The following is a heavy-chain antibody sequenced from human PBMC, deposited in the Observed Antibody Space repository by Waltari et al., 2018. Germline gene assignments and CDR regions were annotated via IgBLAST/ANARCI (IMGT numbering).Heavy chain of an antibody. CDR3: GRDYYGSIDS. Sequence: QVQLVQSGAEVKKPGASVKVSCKASGYTFTGYSLHGVRQARGQGLEWMGRMDPKSGGTNANYAQKFQGRVTMTRETSISTDYMELNRLQSDDTAVYYCGRDYYGSIDSWGQGTLVTVSS. J-gene: IGHJ4*02. CDR1: GYTFTGYS. D-gene: IGHD3-10*01. V-gene: IGHV1-2*06. CDR2: MDPKSGGTNA.